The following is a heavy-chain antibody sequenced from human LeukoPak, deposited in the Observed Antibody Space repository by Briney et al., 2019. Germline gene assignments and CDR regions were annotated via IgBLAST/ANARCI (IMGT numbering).Heavy chain of an antibody. D-gene: IGHD1-14*01. J-gene: IGHJ3*02. CDR1: GYTLNELS. CDR3: AIPNPAFIGAFEI. CDR2: FDPEDGDA. Sequence: ASVKVSCQVFGYTLNELSTHWVRQAPGEGLEWMGSFDPEDGDAIYAQKFQGRVTMTEDTLTDTASMELSSLTSEDTAVYYCAIPNPAFIGAFEIWGRGTMVTVSS. V-gene: IGHV1-24*01.